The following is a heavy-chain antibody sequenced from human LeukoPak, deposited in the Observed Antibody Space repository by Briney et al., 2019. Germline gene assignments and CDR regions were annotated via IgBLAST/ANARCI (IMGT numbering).Heavy chain of an antibody. V-gene: IGHV4-59*08. J-gene: IGHJ6*02. D-gene: IGHD3-22*01. CDR2: IYYSGST. CDR1: GGSISSYY. Sequence: SETLSLTCTVSGGSISSYYWSWIRQPPGKGLEWIGYIYYSGSTNYNPSLKSRVTISVDTSKNRFSLKLSSVTAADTAVYYCARHDFDTDYYYGMDVWGQGTTVTVSS. CDR3: ARHDFDTDYYYGMDV.